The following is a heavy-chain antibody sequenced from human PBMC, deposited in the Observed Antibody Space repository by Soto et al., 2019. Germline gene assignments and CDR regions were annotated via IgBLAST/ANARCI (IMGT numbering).Heavy chain of an antibody. CDR3: ACGTHYYDISGYYPPEDY. CDR1: GFTFSSYS. V-gene: IGHV3-21*01. Sequence: EVQLVESGGGLVKPGGSLRLSCAASGFTFSSYSMNWVRQAPGKGLEWVSSISSSSSYIYYADSVKGRFTISRDNAKNSLYLQMNSLRAEDTAVYYCACGTHYYDISGYYPPEDYWGQGTLVTVSS. J-gene: IGHJ4*02. D-gene: IGHD3-22*01. CDR2: ISSSSSYI.